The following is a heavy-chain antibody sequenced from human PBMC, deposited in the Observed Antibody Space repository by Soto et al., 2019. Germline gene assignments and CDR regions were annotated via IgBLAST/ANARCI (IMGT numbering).Heavy chain of an antibody. CDR1: GFTVSSNY. CDR2: IYSGGST. Sequence: GGSLRLSCAASGFTVSSNYMSWVRQAPGKGLEWVSVIYSGGSTYYADSVKGRFTISRDNSKNTLYLQMNSLRAEDTAVYYCARDRVEQWIRFYYYGMDVWGQGTTVTVSS. J-gene: IGHJ6*02. D-gene: IGHD5-12*01. CDR3: ARDRVEQWIRFYYYGMDV. V-gene: IGHV3-53*01.